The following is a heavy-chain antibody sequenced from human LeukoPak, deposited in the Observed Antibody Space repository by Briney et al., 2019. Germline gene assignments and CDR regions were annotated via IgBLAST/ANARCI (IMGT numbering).Heavy chain of an antibody. CDR3: AIGGDSTTSCYRCFDY. Sequence: GESLKISCKGSGYRFTSYWIGWVRQMPGKGLEWMGLIYPDDSDTRYRPSFQGQVTISADKSISTAYLQWSSLKASDTAMYYCAIGGDSTTSCYRCFDYWGQGNLVTVSS. D-gene: IGHD2-2*02. V-gene: IGHV5-51*01. CDR1: GYRFTSYW. J-gene: IGHJ4*02. CDR2: IYPDDSDT.